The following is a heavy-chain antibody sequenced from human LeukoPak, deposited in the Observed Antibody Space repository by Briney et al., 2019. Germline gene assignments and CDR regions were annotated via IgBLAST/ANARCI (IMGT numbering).Heavy chain of an antibody. D-gene: IGHD3-22*01. J-gene: IGHJ2*01. V-gene: IGHV4-39*01. CDR3: ARGVTMIVVVIHDWYFDL. CDR1: GGPISSSSYY. CDR2: IYYTRST. Sequence: SETLSLTCTVSGGPISSSSYYWGWIRQPPGKGLEWIGSIYYTRSTYYNPSLKSRVTISVDTSKNQFSLKLTSVTAADTAVYYCARGVTMIVVVIHDWYFDLWGRGTLVTVSS.